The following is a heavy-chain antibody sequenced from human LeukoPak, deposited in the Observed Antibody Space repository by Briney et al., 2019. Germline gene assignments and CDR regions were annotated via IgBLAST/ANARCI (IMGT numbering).Heavy chain of an antibody. V-gene: IGHV1-8*01. D-gene: IGHD3-16*01. CDR2: MNPNSGNT. CDR1: GYTFTSYD. CDR3: ARPNRMGNDAFDI. J-gene: IGHJ3*02. Sequence: ASVKVSCKASGYTFTSYDINWVRQATGQGLEWRGWMNPNSGNTGYAQKFQGRVTMTRNTSISTAYMELSSLRSEDTAVYYCARPNRMGNDAFDIWGQGTMVTVSS.